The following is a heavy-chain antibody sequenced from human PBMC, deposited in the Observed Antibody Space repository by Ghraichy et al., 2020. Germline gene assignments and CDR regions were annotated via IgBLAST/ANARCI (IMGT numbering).Heavy chain of an antibody. CDR2: IYFGGST. D-gene: IGHD2-2*02. CDR1: GGSISSYY. J-gene: IGHJ5*02. CDR3: ARVGGHCSSTNCYRENWIDP. V-gene: IGHV4-59*08. Sequence: ETLSLTCTVSGGSISSYYCSWIRQSPGKGLEWIGYIYFGGSTNYNPSLKSRATISVDTSKNQFSLKLSSVTAADTAVYYCARVGGHCSSTNCYRENWIDPWGQGTLVTVSS.